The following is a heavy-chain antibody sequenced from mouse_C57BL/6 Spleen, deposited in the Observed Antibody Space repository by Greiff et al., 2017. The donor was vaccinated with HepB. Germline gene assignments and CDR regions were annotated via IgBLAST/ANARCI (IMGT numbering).Heavy chain of an antibody. CDR1: GYTFTSYW. V-gene: IGHV1-7*01. Sequence: QVQLKESGAELAKPGASVKLSCKASGYTFTSYWMHWVKQRPGQGLEWIGYSNPSSGYTKYNQKFKDKATLTADKSSSTAYMQLSSLTYEDSAVYYCAINYYGSSNFDYWGQGTTLTVSS. CDR3: AINYYGSSNFDY. D-gene: IGHD1-1*01. CDR2: SNPSSGYT. J-gene: IGHJ2*01.